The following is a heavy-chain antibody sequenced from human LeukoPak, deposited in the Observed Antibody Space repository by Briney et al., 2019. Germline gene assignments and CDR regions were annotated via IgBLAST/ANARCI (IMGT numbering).Heavy chain of an antibody. V-gene: IGHV3-33*08. CDR2: VWYDGRNR. Sequence: PGGSLRLSCAASGFTFSRHGIHWVRQAPGKGLEWVAVVWYDGRNRDYADSVKGRFTISRDNSKNTLYLQMNSLRAEDTAVYYCAGGRITMVRGAFDYWGQGTLVTVSS. CDR1: GFTFSRHG. D-gene: IGHD3-10*01. J-gene: IGHJ4*02. CDR3: AGGRITMVRGAFDY.